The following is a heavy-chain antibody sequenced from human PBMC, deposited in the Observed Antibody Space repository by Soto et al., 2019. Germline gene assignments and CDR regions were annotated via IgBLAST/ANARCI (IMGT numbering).Heavy chain of an antibody. V-gene: IGHV3-21*06. CDR1: GFAFSSYS. Sequence: EVQLVESGGGLVKPGGSLRLSCAASGFAFSSYSMNWVRQAPGKGLEWVAFITIRSSYIYYADSVRGRFTVSRDNAKNSLYLQMDGLSAADTAVYYCARDDPWLVLDYWGHGTLVTVSS. D-gene: IGHD6-19*01. J-gene: IGHJ4*01. CDR3: ARDDPWLVLDY. CDR2: ITIRSSYI.